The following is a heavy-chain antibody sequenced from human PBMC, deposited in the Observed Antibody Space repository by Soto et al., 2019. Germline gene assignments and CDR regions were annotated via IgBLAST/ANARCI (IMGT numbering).Heavy chain of an antibody. V-gene: IGHV3-48*02. CDR2: ISSSSNTI. D-gene: IGHD2-15*01. CDR1: GFTFSSYG. CDR3: ARESVVLAAKVYYGMDV. J-gene: IGHJ6*02. Sequence: SLRLSCAASGFTFSSYGMNWVRQAPGKGLEWVSYISSSSNTIYYADSVKGRFTISRDNAKNSLYLQMNRLRDEDTAVYYCARESVVLAAKVYYGMDVWGQGTTVTVSS.